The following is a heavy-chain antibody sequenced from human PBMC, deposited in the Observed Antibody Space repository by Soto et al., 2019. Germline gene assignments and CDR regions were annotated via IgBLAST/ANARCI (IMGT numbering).Heavy chain of an antibody. CDR1: GFTFSSYA. CDR2: ISSDGSNK. J-gene: IGHJ4*02. Sequence: QVQLVESGGGVVQPGRSLRLSCAASGFTFSSYAMHWVRQAPGKGLEWVAVISSDGSNKYYAESVKGRFTISSDNSKNTLYLPMNSLRAEDTAVYYCAREVSLRYLNLDYWGQGTLVTVSS. V-gene: IGHV3-30-3*01. D-gene: IGHD3-9*01. CDR3: AREVSLRYLNLDY.